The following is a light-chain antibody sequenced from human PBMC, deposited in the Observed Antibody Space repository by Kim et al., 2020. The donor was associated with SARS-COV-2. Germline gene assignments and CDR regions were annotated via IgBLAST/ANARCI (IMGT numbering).Light chain of an antibody. CDR2: YDS. Sequence: SYELTQPPSVSVAPGKTARITCGGNNTGSKSVHWYQQKPGQAPVLVIYYDSDRPSGIPERFSGSNSGNTATLTISRVEAGAEADYYCQVWDSSSEHLVFG. CDR1: NTGSKS. J-gene: IGLJ3*02. CDR3: QVWDSSSEHLV. V-gene: IGLV3-21*04.